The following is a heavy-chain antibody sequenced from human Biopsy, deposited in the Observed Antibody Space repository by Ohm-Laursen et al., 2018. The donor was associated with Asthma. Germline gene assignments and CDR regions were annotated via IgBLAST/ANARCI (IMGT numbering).Heavy chain of an antibody. Sequence: SLRLSCTASGFTFSDYYMSWIRQAPGKGLEWVSYISSSGATIYCADSVRGRFTISRDNAKNSLYLQMNSLRAEDTAVYYCARVMELELLDYWGQGTLVTVSS. J-gene: IGHJ4*02. D-gene: IGHD1-7*01. V-gene: IGHV3-11*01. CDR3: ARVMELELLDY. CDR1: GFTFSDYY. CDR2: ISSSGATI.